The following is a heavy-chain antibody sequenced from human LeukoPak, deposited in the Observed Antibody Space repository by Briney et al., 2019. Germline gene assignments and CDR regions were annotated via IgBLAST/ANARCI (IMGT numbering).Heavy chain of an antibody. CDR1: GFTFSSYA. Sequence: GGSLRLSCAASGFTFSSYAMSWVRQPPGKGLEWVSAISGSGGSTYYADSVKGRFTISRDNSKNTLYLQMNSLRAEDTAVYYCAKALSRAARYLVLDPWGQGTLVTVSS. D-gene: IGHD6-6*01. J-gene: IGHJ5*02. CDR2: ISGSGGST. CDR3: AKALSRAARYLVLDP. V-gene: IGHV3-23*01.